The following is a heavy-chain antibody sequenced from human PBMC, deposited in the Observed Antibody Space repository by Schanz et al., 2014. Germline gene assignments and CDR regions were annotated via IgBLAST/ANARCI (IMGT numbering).Heavy chain of an antibody. CDR1: GFPFSDYF. J-gene: IGHJ4*02. CDR2: IGNGGVTI. CDR3: ARIGGSVFDY. V-gene: IGHV3-11*01. D-gene: IGHD3-10*01. Sequence: VQLAESGGGLVQPGGSLRLSCTASGFPFSDYFMAWIRQPPGRGLEWVSYIGNGGVTIYYADSVKGRFTISRDNSKNSLYLQMNSLRAEDTAVYYCARIGGSVFDYWGQGTLVTVSS.